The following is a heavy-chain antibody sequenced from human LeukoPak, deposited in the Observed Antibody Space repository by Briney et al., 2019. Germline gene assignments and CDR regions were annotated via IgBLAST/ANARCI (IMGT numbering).Heavy chain of an antibody. CDR2: INHSGST. Sequence: SETLSLTCAVYGGSFSGYYWSWIRQPPGNGLEWIGEINHSGSTNYNPSLKSRVTISVDTSKNQFSLKLSSVTAADTAVYYCARHYSYGYYYYYYGMDVWGQGTTVTVSS. D-gene: IGHD5-18*01. CDR3: ARHYSYGYYYYYYGMDV. J-gene: IGHJ6*02. V-gene: IGHV4-34*01. CDR1: GGSFSGYY.